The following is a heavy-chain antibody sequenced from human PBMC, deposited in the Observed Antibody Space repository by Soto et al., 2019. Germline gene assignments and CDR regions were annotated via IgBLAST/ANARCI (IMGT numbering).Heavy chain of an antibody. CDR1: GYTFTSYG. V-gene: IGHV1-18*01. CDR2: ISAYNGNT. CDR3: ARGQDSSSPNWFDP. D-gene: IGHD6-13*01. Sequence: ASVKVSCKASGYTFTSYGISWVRQAPGQGPEWMGWISAYNGNTNYAQKLQGRVTMTTDTSTSTAYMELRSLRSDDTAVYYCARGQDSSSPNWFDPWGQGTLVTVSS. J-gene: IGHJ5*02.